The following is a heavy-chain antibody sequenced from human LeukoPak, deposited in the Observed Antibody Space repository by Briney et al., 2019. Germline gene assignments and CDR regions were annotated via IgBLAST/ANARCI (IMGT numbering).Heavy chain of an antibody. CDR3: ARRDYGDYWDYYYMDV. J-gene: IGHJ6*03. Sequence: GGSLRLSCAASGFTFSSYWMHWVRQAPGKGLVWVSRINSDGSSTSYADSVKGRFTISRDNAKNTLYLQMNSLRAEDTAVYYCARRDYGDYWDYYYMDVWGKGTTVTVSS. CDR2: INSDGSST. CDR1: GFTFSSYW. D-gene: IGHD4-17*01. V-gene: IGHV3-74*01.